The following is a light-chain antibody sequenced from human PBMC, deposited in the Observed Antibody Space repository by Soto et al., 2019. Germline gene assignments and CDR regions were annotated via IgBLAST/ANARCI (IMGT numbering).Light chain of an antibody. Sequence: QAVVTQAPSLSVSPGGTVTLTCASSTGEVTSGYYPSWNQQKPGQEPRSLIYNTNNKHSWTPVRFSGSLLGGRAALTLSDVQPEDEADYYCRLYLSSHVMLLGGGTKLTVL. CDR1: TGEVTSGYY. J-gene: IGLJ2*01. CDR3: RLYLSSHVML. CDR2: NTN. V-gene: IGLV7-43*01.